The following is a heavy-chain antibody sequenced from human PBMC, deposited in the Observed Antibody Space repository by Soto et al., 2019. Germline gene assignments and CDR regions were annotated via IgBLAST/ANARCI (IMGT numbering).Heavy chain of an antibody. J-gene: IGHJ4*02. Sequence: QVQLVESGGGVVQPGRSLRLSCAASGFTFSRHVMHWVRQAPGKGLEWVALISYDGSNKYYADSVKGRFTISRDNSKNTLLLQMNSLRAEDTAVYYCAKDTGIQFDSWGQGTLVTVSS. CDR3: AKDTGIQFDS. D-gene: IGHD3-3*02. CDR1: GFTFSRHV. V-gene: IGHV3-30*18. CDR2: ISYDGSNK.